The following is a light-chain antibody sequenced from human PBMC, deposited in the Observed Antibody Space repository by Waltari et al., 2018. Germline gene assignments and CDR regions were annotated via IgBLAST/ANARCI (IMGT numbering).Light chain of an antibody. CDR2: GNS. Sequence: QSVLTQSPSVSGAPGPRVTISSTGSSSNIGAGYDVHWYQQLPGTAPKLLIYGNSNRPSGVPDRFSGSKSGTSASLAITGLQAEDEADYYCQSYDSSLSGVVFGGGTKLTVL. V-gene: IGLV1-40*01. J-gene: IGLJ2*01. CDR1: SSNIGAGYD. CDR3: QSYDSSLSGVV.